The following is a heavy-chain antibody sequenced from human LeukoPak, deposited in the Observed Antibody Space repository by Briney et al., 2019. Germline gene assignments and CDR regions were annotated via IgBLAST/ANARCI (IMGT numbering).Heavy chain of an antibody. D-gene: IGHD3-10*01. CDR1: GFTFSSYE. J-gene: IGHJ1*01. Sequence: GRTLRLSCAASGFTFSSYEMNWVRQAPGKGLEWVSYISSSGSTIYYADSVKGRFTISRDNAKNSLYLQMNSLRAEDTAVYYCARESGPGGSGWGQGTLVTVSS. CDR3: ARESGPGGSG. V-gene: IGHV3-48*03. CDR2: ISSSGSTI.